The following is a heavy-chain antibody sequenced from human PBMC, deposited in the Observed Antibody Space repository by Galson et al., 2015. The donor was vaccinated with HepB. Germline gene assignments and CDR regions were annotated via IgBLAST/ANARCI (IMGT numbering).Heavy chain of an antibody. Sequence: SLRLSCAASGFTFRNYGIHWVRQAPGKGLEWVAFIYSDGRHKNYTDSVKGRFTVSRDNSKSTLYLQMSSLRIEDTALYFCARDAAVWSDGRYKSYHRYIDVWGKGTTVIVS. D-gene: IGHD1-1*01. V-gene: IGHV3-33*01. CDR1: GFTFRNYG. J-gene: IGHJ6*03. CDR3: ARDAAVWSDGRYKSYHRYIDV. CDR2: IYSDGRHK.